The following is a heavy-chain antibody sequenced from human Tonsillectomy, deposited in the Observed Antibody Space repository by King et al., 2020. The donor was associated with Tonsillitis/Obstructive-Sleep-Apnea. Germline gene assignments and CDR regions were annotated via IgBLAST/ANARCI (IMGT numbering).Heavy chain of an antibody. Sequence: VQLVESGGGLVQPGRSLRLSCTASGFTFGDYAMSWVRQAPGKGLEWVGFIRSKAYGGTTEYAASVKGRFTISRDDSKSIAYLQMNSLKTEDTAVYYCTRAHYYDSSGHSDWGQGTLVTVSS. V-gene: IGHV3-49*04. D-gene: IGHD3-22*01. CDR1: GFTFGDYA. CDR3: TRAHYYDSSGHSD. J-gene: IGHJ4*02. CDR2: IRSKAYGGTT.